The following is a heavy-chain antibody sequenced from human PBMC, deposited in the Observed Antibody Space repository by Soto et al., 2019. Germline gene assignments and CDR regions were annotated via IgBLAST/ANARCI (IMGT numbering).Heavy chain of an antibody. D-gene: IGHD6-19*01. CDR3: AKTANGWFSAFDI. J-gene: IGHJ3*02. CDR1: GVTFSSYA. V-gene: IGHV3-23*01. CDR2: ISGSGGTT. Sequence: GGSLRLSCAASGVTFSSYAMSWVRQAPGKGLEWVSAISGSGGTTYYADSVKGRFTFSRDNSKNTLYLQMNSLRAEDTAVYYCAKTANGWFSAFDIWGQGTMVTVSS.